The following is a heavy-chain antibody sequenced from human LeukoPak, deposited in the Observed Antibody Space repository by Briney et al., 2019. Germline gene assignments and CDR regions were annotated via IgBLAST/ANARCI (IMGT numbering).Heavy chain of an antibody. CDR3: ARGFNYYDSSGYSEGLDYFDY. Sequence: SETLSLTCAVSGGSISSSNWWSWVRQPPGKGLEWIGEIYHSGSTNYNPSLKSRVTISVDKSKNQFSLKLSSVTAADTAVYYCARGFNYYDSSGYSEGLDYFDYWGQGTLVTVSS. CDR1: GGSISSSNW. J-gene: IGHJ4*02. V-gene: IGHV4-4*02. CDR2: IYHSGST. D-gene: IGHD3-22*01.